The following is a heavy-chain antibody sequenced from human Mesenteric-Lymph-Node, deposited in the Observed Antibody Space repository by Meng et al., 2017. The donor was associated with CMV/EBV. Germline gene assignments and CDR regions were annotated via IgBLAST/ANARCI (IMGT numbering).Heavy chain of an antibody. D-gene: IGHD4-23*01. CDR1: GYTFTSYD. J-gene: IGHJ4*02. CDR3: AAYRDYGGNLIDY. CDR2: IVVGSGNT. V-gene: IGHV1-58*02. Sequence: SVKVSCKASGYTFTSYDINWVRQATGQGLEWIGWIVVGSGNTNYAQKFQERVTITRDMSTSTAYMELSSLRSEDTAVYYCAAYRDYGGNLIDYWGQGTLVTVSS.